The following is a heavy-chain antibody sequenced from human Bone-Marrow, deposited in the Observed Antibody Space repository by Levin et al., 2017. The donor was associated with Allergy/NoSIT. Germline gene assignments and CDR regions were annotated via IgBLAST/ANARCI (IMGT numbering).Heavy chain of an antibody. CDR3: ATADEMTEYYFDY. CDR1: GGSFSSYY. Sequence: SETLSLTCTVSGGSFSSYYWSWIRQPPGKGLEWLGYIYSRGNTNYNPSLKSRVTMSIDTSKNQFSLRLSSVTAADTAVYYCATADEMTEYYFDYWGQGTLVAVSS. CDR2: IYSRGNT. J-gene: IGHJ4*02. V-gene: IGHV4-59*01. D-gene: IGHD2-21*02.